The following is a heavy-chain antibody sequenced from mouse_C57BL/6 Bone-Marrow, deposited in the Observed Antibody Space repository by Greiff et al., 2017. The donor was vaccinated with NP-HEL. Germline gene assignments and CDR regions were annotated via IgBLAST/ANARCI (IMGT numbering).Heavy chain of an antibody. V-gene: IGHV2-4*01. Sequence: VKLQESGPGLVQPSQSLSITCTVSGFSLTSYGVHWVRQPPGKGLEWLGVIWRGGSTDSNAAFISRLSISKDNSKSQVFFKMNSLQADDTAIYYGAKTYSNYAMDYWGQGTSVTVSS. J-gene: IGHJ4*01. CDR1: GFSLTSYG. CDR3: AKTYSNYAMDY. CDR2: IWRGGST. D-gene: IGHD2-5*01.